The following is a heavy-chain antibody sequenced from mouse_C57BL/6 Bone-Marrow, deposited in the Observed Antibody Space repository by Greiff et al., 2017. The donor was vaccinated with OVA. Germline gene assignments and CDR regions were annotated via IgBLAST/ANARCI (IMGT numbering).Heavy chain of an antibody. CDR3: ARFGGNYGYFDV. D-gene: IGHD2-1*01. V-gene: IGHV1-55*01. Sequence: QVQLQQSGAELVKPGASVKMSCKASGYTFTSYWITWVKQRPGQGLEWIGDIYPGSGSTNYNEKFKSKATLTVDTSSSTAYMQLSSLTSEDSAVYYCARFGGNYGYFDVWGTGTTVTVSS. J-gene: IGHJ1*03. CDR2: IYPGSGST. CDR1: GYTFTSYW.